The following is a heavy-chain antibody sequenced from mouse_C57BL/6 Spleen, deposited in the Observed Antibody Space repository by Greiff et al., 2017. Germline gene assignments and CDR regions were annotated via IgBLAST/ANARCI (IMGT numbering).Heavy chain of an antibody. Sequence: EVQLQQSGPELVKPGASVKISCKASGYTFTDYYMNWVKQSHGKSLEWIGDINPNNGGTSYNQKFKGKATLTVDKSSSTAYMERRSLTAEDSAVYYCATYDYEYYYAMDYWGQGTSVTVSS. CDR2: INPNNGGT. J-gene: IGHJ4*01. D-gene: IGHD2-4*01. V-gene: IGHV1-26*01. CDR3: ATYDYEYYYAMDY. CDR1: GYTFTDYY.